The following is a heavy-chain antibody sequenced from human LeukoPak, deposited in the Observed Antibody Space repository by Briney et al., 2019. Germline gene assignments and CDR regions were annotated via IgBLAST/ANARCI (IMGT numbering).Heavy chain of an antibody. CDR2: IKQDGSEK. D-gene: IGHD2-15*01. Sequence: GGSLRLSCAASGFTFSSYWMSWVRQAPGKGLEWVANIKQDGSEKYYVDSVKGRFTIPRDNAKNSLYLQMNSLRAEDTAVYYCARSIVVVVAATRYFDYWGQGTLVTVSS. CDR1: GFTFSSYW. J-gene: IGHJ4*02. CDR3: ARSIVVVVAATRYFDY. V-gene: IGHV3-7*01.